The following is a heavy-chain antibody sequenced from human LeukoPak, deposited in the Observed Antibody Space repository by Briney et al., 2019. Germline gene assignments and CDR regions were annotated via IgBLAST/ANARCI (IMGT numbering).Heavy chain of an antibody. CDR3: ARGAGYGDYAFSFDY. V-gene: IGHV4-39*07. Sequence: SETLSLTCTVSTDSISGSSYYWGWIRQPPGKGLEWIGSIYYSGSTYYNPSLKSRVTISVDTSKNQFSLKLSSVTAADTAVYYCARGAGYGDYAFSFDYWGQGTLVTVSS. CDR2: IYYSGST. D-gene: IGHD4-17*01. J-gene: IGHJ4*02. CDR1: TDSISGSSYY.